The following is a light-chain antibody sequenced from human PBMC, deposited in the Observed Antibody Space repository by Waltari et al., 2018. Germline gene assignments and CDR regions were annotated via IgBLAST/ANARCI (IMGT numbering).Light chain of an antibody. CDR2: VGAGGPAG. CDR3: RADHGTGGDFGFV. V-gene: IGLV9-49*01. Sequence: QPVLTQSPSASASLGASVTLTCTLSSGYSDYRVDWFQQRPGKGPRFVMRVGAGGPAGPQGDGIPVRFSFSGSGRSRHLIIKNVQEEDESDYYCRADHGTGGDFGFVFGGGTRLTVL. J-gene: IGLJ3*02. CDR1: SGYSDYR.